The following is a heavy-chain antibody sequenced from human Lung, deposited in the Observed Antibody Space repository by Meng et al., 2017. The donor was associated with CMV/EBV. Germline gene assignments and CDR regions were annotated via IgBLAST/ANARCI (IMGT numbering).Heavy chain of an antibody. CDR2: MTPNSGNT. V-gene: IGHV1-8*01. CDR3: ARMGRYCSGGSCLRYFDY. J-gene: IGHJ4*02. D-gene: IGHD2-15*01. CDR1: YTFTVYG. Sequence: YTFTVYGLNWVRQAAGHWLEWRGWMTPNSGNTGFAQKFQGRVTITRNTSISTAYMEVRSLRFEDTAVYYCARMGRYCSGGSCLRYFDYWGQGTLVTVSS.